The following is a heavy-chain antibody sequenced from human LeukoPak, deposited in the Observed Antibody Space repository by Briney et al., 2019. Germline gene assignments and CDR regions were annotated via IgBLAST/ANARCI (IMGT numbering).Heavy chain of an antibody. J-gene: IGHJ6*03. CDR3: ARHPGSAYYYYYYMDV. CDR1: EYSFPNYC. Sequence: GESLKISCKHSEYSFPNYCIGWGRPMPGKGVECRGLIYPGDSDTRYSPSFQGQVTISADKSISTAYLQWSSLKASDTAMYYCARHPGSAYYYYYYMDVWGKGTTVTVSS. D-gene: IGHD1-14*01. CDR2: IYPGDSDT. V-gene: IGHV5-51*01.